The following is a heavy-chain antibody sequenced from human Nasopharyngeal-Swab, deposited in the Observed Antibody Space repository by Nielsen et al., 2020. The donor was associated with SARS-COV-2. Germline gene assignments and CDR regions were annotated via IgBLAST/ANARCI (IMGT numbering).Heavy chain of an antibody. CDR1: GGSFSGYY. Sequence: SETLSLTCAVYGGSFSGYYWSWIRQPPGKGLEWIGEINHSGSTNYYPSLKSRVTISVETSKNQFSLKLSSVTAADTAVYYCARSLRITIFGVVIISRWFDPWGQGTLVTVSS. CDR3: ARSLRITIFGVVIISRWFDP. D-gene: IGHD3-3*01. J-gene: IGHJ5*02. CDR2: INHSGST. V-gene: IGHV4-34*01.